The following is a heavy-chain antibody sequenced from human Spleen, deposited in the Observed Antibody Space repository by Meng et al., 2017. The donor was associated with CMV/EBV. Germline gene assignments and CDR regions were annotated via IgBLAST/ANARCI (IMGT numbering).Heavy chain of an antibody. Sequence: GESLKISCAASGFTFDDYDMSWVRQAPGKGLEWVSAISGSGGSTYYADSVKGRFTISRDNSKNTLYLQMNSLRAEDTAVYYCAKKYCTNGVCHLGYFDYWGQGTLVTVSS. CDR1: GFTFDDYD. J-gene: IGHJ4*02. D-gene: IGHD2-8*01. CDR2: ISGSGGST. V-gene: IGHV3-23*01. CDR3: AKKYCTNGVCHLGYFDY.